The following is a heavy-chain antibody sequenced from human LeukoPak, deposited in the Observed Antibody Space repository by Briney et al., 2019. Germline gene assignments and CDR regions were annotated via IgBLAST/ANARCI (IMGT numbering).Heavy chain of an antibody. CDR1: GGSISSGIR. CDR3: ARAPPDGGNSGLYY. CDR2: IHHEGST. Sequence: SGTLSLTCGVSGGSISSGIRWCGVRQPPGKGLEWIGEIHHEGSTKYSPSLKSRVTISVDKSKNQFSLKLNSVTAADTAVYYCARAPPDGGNSGLYYWGQGTLVTVSS. J-gene: IGHJ4*02. V-gene: IGHV4-4*02. D-gene: IGHD4-23*01.